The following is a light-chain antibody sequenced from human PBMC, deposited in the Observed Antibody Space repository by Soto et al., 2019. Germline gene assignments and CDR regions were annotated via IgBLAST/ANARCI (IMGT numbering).Light chain of an antibody. CDR2: AAS. V-gene: IGKV1-39*01. J-gene: IGKJ3*01. CDR3: QQGHSMPFT. Sequence: DIQMTLSPSSLSASVGDRVTITCRASQSITNSLNWYQHKPGKAPTLVVYAASSLQSGVPSRFSGSGSGTDFTLTISSLQPEDFATYFCQQGHSMPFTFGPGTKVDIK. CDR1: QSITNS.